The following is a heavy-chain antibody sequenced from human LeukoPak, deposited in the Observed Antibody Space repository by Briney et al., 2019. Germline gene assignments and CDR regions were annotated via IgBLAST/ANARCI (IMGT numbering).Heavy chain of an antibody. V-gene: IGHV7-4-1*02. CDR2: INTNTGNP. Sequence: ASVKVSCKASGYTFTSYAMNWVRQAPGQGLEWMGWINTNTGNPTYAQGFTGRFVFSLDTSVSTAYLQISSLKAEDTAVYYCARKRSGYFDWLLNRWGMRIDAFDIWGQGTMVTVSS. CDR3: ARKRSGYFDWLLNRWGMRIDAFDI. D-gene: IGHD3-9*01. J-gene: IGHJ3*02. CDR1: GYTFTSYA.